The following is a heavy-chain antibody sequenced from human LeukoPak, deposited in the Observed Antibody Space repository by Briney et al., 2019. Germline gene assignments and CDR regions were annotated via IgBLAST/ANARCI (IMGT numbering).Heavy chain of an antibody. Sequence: ASVKVSCKVSGYTLTELSMHWVRQAPGQGLEWMGWINPNSGGTNYAQKFQGRVTMTRDTSISTAYMELSRLRSDDTAVYYCARLRNRFMALDYWGQGTLVTVSS. D-gene: IGHD1-14*01. CDR1: GYTLTELS. V-gene: IGHV1-2*02. CDR3: ARLRNRFMALDY. J-gene: IGHJ4*02. CDR2: INPNSGGT.